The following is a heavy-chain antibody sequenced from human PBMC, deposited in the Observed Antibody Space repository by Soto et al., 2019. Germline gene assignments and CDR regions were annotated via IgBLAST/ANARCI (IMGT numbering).Heavy chain of an antibody. D-gene: IGHD3-3*01. J-gene: IGHJ6*02. Sequence: PSETLSLTCPVSGGSISSGGYYWSWIRQHPGKGLEWIGYIYYSGSTYYNPSLKSRVTISVDTSKNQFSLKLSSVTAADTAVYYCARGGQVDFGVPSAYYYGMDVWGQGTTVTVSS. CDR2: IYYSGST. V-gene: IGHV4-31*03. CDR3: ARGGQVDFGVPSAYYYGMDV. CDR1: GGSISSGGYY.